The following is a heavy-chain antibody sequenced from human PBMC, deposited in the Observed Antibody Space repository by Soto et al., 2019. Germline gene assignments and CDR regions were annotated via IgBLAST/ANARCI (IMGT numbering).Heavy chain of an antibody. J-gene: IGHJ3*02. CDR1: GGTFSSYA. V-gene: IGHV1-69*13. CDR2: IIPIFGTA. CDR3: ARTEATTGSGAFDI. Sequence: SVEVSCKASGGTFSSYAISWVRQAPGQGLEWMGGIIPIFGTANYAQKFQGRVTITADESTSTAYMELSSLRSEDTAVYYCARTEATTGSGAFDIWGQGTMVTVSS. D-gene: IGHD1-26*01.